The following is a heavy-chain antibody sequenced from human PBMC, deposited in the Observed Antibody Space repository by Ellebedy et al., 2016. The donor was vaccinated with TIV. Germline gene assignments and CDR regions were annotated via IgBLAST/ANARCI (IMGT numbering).Heavy chain of an antibody. CDR1: GGSISSGGYY. V-gene: IGHV4-31*03. CDR3: ARAGVAATSVYNWFDP. J-gene: IGHJ5*02. Sequence: SETLSLTXTVSGGSISSGGYYWSWIRQHPGKGLEWIGYIYYSGSTYYNPSLKSRVTISVDTSKNQFSLKLSSVTAADTAVYYCARAGVAATSVYNWFDPWGQGTLVTVSS. D-gene: IGHD2-15*01. CDR2: IYYSGST.